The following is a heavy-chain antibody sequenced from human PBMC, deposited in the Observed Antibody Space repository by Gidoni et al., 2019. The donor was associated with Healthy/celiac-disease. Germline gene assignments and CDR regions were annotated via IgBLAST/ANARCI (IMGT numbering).Heavy chain of an antibody. D-gene: IGHD3-10*01. V-gene: IGHV4-59*01. Sequence: QVQLQESGPGLVKPSETLSLTCTVSGGSISSYYWSWIRQPPGKGLEWIGYIYYSGSTNYNPSLKSRVTISVDTSKNQFSLKLSSVTAADTAVYYCARLGRGYYGSGSYYNINSWGQGTLVTVSS. J-gene: IGHJ4*02. CDR2: IYYSGST. CDR1: GGSISSYY. CDR3: ARLGRGYYGSGSYYNINS.